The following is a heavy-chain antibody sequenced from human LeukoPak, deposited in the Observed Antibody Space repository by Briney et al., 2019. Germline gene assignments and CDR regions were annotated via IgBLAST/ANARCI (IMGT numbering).Heavy chain of an antibody. D-gene: IGHD2-15*01. J-gene: IGHJ3*02. CDR1: GGSISSSNW. V-gene: IGHV4-4*02. CDR2: IYSSGST. Sequence: PSGTLSLTCAVSGGSISSSNWWSWVRQPPGKGLEWIGEIYSSGSTNHNPSLKSRVTISVDKSKNQFSLKLNSVTAADTAIYYCARDYNTLGYCSGSSCSSGRVHAFDIWGQGTMVTVSS. CDR3: ARDYNTLGYCSGSSCSSGRVHAFDI.